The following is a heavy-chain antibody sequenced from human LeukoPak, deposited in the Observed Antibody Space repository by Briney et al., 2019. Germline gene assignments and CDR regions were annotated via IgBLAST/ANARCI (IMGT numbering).Heavy chain of an antibody. CDR2: IYYSGST. D-gene: IGHD4-23*01. Sequence: SETLSLTCTVSGDSITCYYWSWIRRPPGKGLEWIGYIYYSGSTNYNPSLKSRVTISVDTSKNQFSLRLSSLTAADTAVYYCARHRGYGSTSYSFDYWGQGTLVTVSS. J-gene: IGHJ4*02. CDR1: GDSITCYY. CDR3: ARHRGYGSTSYSFDY. V-gene: IGHV4-59*01.